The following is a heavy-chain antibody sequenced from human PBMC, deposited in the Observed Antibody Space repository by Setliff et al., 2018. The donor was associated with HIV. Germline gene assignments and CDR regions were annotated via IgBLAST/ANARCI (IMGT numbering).Heavy chain of an antibody. V-gene: IGHV4-34*01. CDR1: GGSFSDYY. CDR2: INHSGST. J-gene: IGHJ4*02. CDR3: VRGPQWLVQKGRVYYFDY. D-gene: IGHD6-19*01. Sequence: SETLSLTCAVYGGSFSDYYWSWIRQPPGKGLEWIGEINHSGSTNYNPSLQSRVTISVDTSKNQVSLKLNSMTAADTAVYFCVRGPQWLVQKGRVYYFDYWGQGALVTVSS.